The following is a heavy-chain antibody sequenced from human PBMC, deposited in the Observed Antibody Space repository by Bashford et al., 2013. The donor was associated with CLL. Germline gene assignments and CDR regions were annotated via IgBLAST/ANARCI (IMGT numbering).Heavy chain of an antibody. V-gene: IGHV3-30-3*01. CDR1: GFTFSSYA. D-gene: IGHD2-8*01. CDR3: ASLTDRHIVLIRGDWYFDL. J-gene: IGHJ2*01. CDR2: ISYDGSNK. Sequence: GSLRLSCAASGFTFSSYAMHWVRQAPGKGLEWVAVISYDGSNKYYADSVKGRFTISRDNSKNTLYLQMNSLRAEDTAVYYCASLTDRHIVLIRGDWYFDLWGRGTWSPSPQ.